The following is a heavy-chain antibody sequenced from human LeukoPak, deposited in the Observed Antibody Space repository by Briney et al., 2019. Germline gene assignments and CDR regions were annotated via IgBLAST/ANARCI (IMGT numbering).Heavy chain of an antibody. CDR2: IYPGDSDT. Sequence: GESLKISCKGSGYSFTSYWIGWVRQMPGKGLEWMGIIYPGDSDTRYSPSFQGQVTISADKSISTAYLQWSSLKASDTAMYHCARLGWYDILTGYSNKGFDYWGQGTLVTVSS. CDR3: ARLGWYDILTGYSNKGFDY. CDR1: GYSFTSYW. J-gene: IGHJ4*02. V-gene: IGHV5-51*01. D-gene: IGHD3-9*01.